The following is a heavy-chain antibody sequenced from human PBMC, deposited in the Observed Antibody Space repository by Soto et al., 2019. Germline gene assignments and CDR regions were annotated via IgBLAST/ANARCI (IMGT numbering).Heavy chain of an antibody. CDR3: ARAYGSGSYLFPWFDP. CDR1: GYTFTSYG. D-gene: IGHD3-10*01. Sequence: ASVKVSCKASGYTFTSYGISWVRQAPGQGLEWMGWISAYNGNTNYAQKLQGRVTMTTDTSTSTAYMELGSLRSDDTAVYYCARAYGSGSYLFPWFDPWGQGTLVTSPQ. CDR2: ISAYNGNT. J-gene: IGHJ5*02. V-gene: IGHV1-18*01.